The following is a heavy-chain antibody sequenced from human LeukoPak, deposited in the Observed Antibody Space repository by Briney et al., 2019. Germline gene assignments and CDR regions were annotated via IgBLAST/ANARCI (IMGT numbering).Heavy chain of an antibody. CDR1: GYTFTSYG. CDR2: ISAYNGNT. Sequence: ASVKVSCKASGYTFTSYGISWVRQAPGQGLEWMGWISAYNGNTNYAQKLQGRVTMTTDTSTSTAYMELRSLRSDDTAVYYCARVVGSGSFWGLGYFDYWGQGTLVTVSS. J-gene: IGHJ4*02. D-gene: IGHD1-26*01. V-gene: IGHV1-18*01. CDR3: ARVVGSGSFWGLGYFDY.